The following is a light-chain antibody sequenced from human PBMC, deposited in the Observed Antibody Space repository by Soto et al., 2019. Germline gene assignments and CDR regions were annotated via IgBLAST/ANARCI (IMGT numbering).Light chain of an antibody. V-gene: IGLV1-40*01. CDR3: QSYDSSLSAYVV. CDR2: GNS. J-gene: IGLJ2*01. CDR1: SSNIGAGYD. Sequence: HSVLTQPPSVSGAPGQRVTISCTGSSSNIGAGYDVHWYQQLPGTAPKLLIYGNSNRPSGVPDRFSGSKSGTSASLAITGLQAEDEADYYCQSYDSSLSAYVVFGGGTQLTVL.